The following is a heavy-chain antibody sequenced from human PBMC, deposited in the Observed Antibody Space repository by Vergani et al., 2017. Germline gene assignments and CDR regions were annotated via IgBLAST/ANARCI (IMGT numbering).Heavy chain of an antibody. J-gene: IGHJ4*02. Sequence: QVTLKESGPALVKPTQTLTLTCTFSGFSLNTYGMHVTWIRQPPGKALELLARIDWNDQTYYTTSLRTRITISKDTSKNQVALTMTNMDPVDTATYYCTRTLSDSRGYFIDYWGQGTLDTVSS. CDR3: TRTLSDSRGYFIDY. V-gene: IGHV2-70*04. D-gene: IGHD3-22*01. CDR2: IDWNDQT. CDR1: GFSLNTYGMH.